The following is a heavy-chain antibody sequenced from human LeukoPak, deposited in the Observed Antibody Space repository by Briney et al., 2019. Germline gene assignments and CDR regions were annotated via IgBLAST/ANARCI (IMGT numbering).Heavy chain of an antibody. D-gene: IGHD1-26*01. J-gene: IGHJ4*02. Sequence: ASVKVSCKASGGTFSSYAISWVRQAPGQGLEWMGGIIPIFGTANYAQKFQGRVTITTDESTSTAYMELSSLRSEDTAVYYCATENSGSYQGGSELGYWGQGTLVTVSS. CDR2: IIPIFGTA. CDR3: ATENSGSYQGGSELGY. CDR1: GGTFSSYA. V-gene: IGHV1-69*05.